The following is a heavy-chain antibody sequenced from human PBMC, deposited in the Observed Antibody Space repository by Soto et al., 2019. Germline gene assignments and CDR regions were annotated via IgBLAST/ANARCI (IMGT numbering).Heavy chain of an antibody. CDR3: ARLRSGWYTYFDY. V-gene: IGHV3-48*01. J-gene: IGHJ4*02. CDR1: GFTFTDFT. D-gene: IGHD6-19*01. CDR2: IGTTGTI. Sequence: GGSLRLSCAASGFTFTDFTMNWVRQAPGRGLEWVSYIGTTGTIYYADSVQGRFTISRDDAENSVYLQMNSLRVEDTAVYYCARLRSGWYTYFDYWGQGALVTVSS.